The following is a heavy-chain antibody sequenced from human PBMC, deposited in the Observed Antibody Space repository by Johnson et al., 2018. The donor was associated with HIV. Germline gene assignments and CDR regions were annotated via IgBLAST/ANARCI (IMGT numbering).Heavy chain of an antibody. CDR2: INWNGGTT. D-gene: IGHD3-22*01. V-gene: IGHV3-20*04. J-gene: IGHJ3*02. CDR1: GFTFDDYG. Sequence: VQLVESGGGVVRPGGSLRLSCAASGFTFDDYGMNWVRQAPGKGLEWVSGINWNGGTTYYADSVKGRFTISRDNSKNTLYLQMNSLRAEDTAVYYCARDRSYYHSSGYYYSDAFDIWGQGTMVTVSS. CDR3: ARDRSYYHSSGYYYSDAFDI.